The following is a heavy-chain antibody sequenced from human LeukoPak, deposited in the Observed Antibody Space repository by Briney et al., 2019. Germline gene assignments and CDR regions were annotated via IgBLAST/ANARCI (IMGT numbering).Heavy chain of an antibody. Sequence: GGSLRLSCGTSGFTFSSYGMHWVRQAPGKGLEWVTFIRYDGGDKYYADSVKGRFTISRDNSKNTLFLQMNSLRAEDTAVYYCAKDRGYSYVQGIFDYWGQGTLVTVSS. V-gene: IGHV3-30*02. CDR1: GFTFSSYG. CDR2: IRYDGGDK. CDR3: AKDRGYSYVQGIFDY. J-gene: IGHJ4*02. D-gene: IGHD5-18*01.